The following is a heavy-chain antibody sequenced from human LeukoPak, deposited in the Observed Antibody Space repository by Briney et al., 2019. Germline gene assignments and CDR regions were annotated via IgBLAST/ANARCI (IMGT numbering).Heavy chain of an antibody. J-gene: IGHJ3*02. CDR1: GGTFSSYA. D-gene: IGHD3-9*01. Sequence: GASVKVSCKASGGTFSSYAISWVRQAPGQGLEWMGGIIPIFGTANYAQKFQGRVTITADESTSTAYMELSSLRSEDTAVYYRARPQEDTYYDILTGLSDDAFDIWGQGTMVTVSS. V-gene: IGHV1-69*13. CDR2: IIPIFGTA. CDR3: ARPQEDTYYDILTGLSDDAFDI.